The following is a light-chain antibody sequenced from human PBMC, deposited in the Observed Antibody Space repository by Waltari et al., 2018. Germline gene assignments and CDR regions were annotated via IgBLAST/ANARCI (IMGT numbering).Light chain of an antibody. V-gene: IGKV2-28*01. CDR2: MSY. CDR1: QSLVHSNGYNY. Sequence: DIVMTQSPLSLPVTPGEPASISGRASQSLVHSNGYNYVDGSLQKPGQSPQLLIYMSYHLASGVPDRFSGSGSGTDFTLKISRVEAEDIGFYYCMQALQTPPITFGQGTRLEIK. CDR3: MQALQTPPIT. J-gene: IGKJ5*01.